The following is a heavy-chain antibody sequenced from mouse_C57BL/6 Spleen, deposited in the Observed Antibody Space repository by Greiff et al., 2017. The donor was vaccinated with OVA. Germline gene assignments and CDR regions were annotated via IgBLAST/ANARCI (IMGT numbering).Heavy chain of an antibody. CDR1: GFSLTSYG. V-gene: IGHV2-6*03. Sequence: VQLQQSGPGLVAPSQSLSITCTVSGFSLTSYGVHWVRQPPGKGLEWLVVLWSDGSTTYNSALKSRLSISKDNSKSQVFLKMNSRQTDDTAMYYWARAPNYYGSSPNAMDYWGQGTSVTVSS. D-gene: IGHD1-1*01. J-gene: IGHJ4*01. CDR2: LWSDGST. CDR3: ARAPNYYGSSPNAMDY.